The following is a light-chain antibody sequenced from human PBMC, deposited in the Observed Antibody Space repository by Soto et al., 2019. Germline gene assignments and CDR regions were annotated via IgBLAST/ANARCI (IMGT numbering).Light chain of an antibody. Sequence: QSALTQPPSASGSPGRSVTISCTGTSSDVGGYNYVSWYQQHPGKAPKLMIYEVTKRPSGVPDRFSGSKSGNTASLTVSGLQAEDEADYFCTSYAGNNNLLFGGGTKLTVL. CDR2: EVT. V-gene: IGLV2-8*01. CDR3: TSYAGNNNLL. CDR1: SSDVGGYNY. J-gene: IGLJ2*01.